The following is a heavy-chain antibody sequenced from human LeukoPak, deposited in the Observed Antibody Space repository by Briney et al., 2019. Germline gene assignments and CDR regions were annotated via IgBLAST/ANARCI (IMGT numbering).Heavy chain of an antibody. V-gene: IGHV3-7*01. CDR2: IKQDGSEK. CDR1: AFTFSSYW. D-gene: IGHD3-3*01. CDR3: ARADRNTIFGVVIWDAFDY. J-gene: IGHJ4*02. Sequence: GGSLRLSCAASAFTFSSYWMSWVRQAPGKGLEWVANIKQDGSEKYYVDSVKGRFTISRDNAKNSLYLQMNSLRAEDTAVYYCARADRNTIFGVVIWDAFDYWGQGTLVTVSS.